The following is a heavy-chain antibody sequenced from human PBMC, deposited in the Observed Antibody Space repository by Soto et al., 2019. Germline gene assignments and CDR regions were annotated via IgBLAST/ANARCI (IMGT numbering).Heavy chain of an antibody. CDR1: GGSISSRGSMSGRSFY. CDR2: ISYSDGS. D-gene: IGHD5-12*01. CDR3: ARGSPYSGNAW. Sequence: PSETLSLTCTVSGGSISSRGSMSGRSFYWGWMRQPPGKGLEWIASISYSDGSFYNSSLKSRLTISVDTSKNQFSLSLRSVTAADTAVYYCARGSPYSGNAWWGQGTLVTVSS. V-gene: IGHV4-39*01. J-gene: IGHJ4*02.